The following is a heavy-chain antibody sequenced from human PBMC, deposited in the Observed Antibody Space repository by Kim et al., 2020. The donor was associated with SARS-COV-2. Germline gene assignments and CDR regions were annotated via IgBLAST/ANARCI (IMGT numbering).Heavy chain of an antibody. CDR2: VNPNNGGT. D-gene: IGHD2-2*01. CDR3: ARDPCTSRRCYGSLDY. Sequence: ASVKVSCKASGYTFTDYYIHWVRQTPGQGLEWMGWVNPNNGGTNYAQKFQGRVTMTRDTSISTAYMELSRLRSDDTTIYFCARDPCTSRRCYGSLDYWGQ. J-gene: IGHJ4*02. CDR1: GYTFTDYY. V-gene: IGHV1-2*02.